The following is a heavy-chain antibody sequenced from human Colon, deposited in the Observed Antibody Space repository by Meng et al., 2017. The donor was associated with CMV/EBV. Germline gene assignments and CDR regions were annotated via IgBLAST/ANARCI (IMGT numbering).Heavy chain of an antibody. CDR1: GYTFGSNW. J-gene: IGHJ4*02. Sequence: ASGYTFGSNWIHWDRHAPGQGLVWVSRCNSVGNCASYTDSVAATFTISSNNAKNTLYRKMNRLRANDTAVYYCASEGTGNKDYWGQGTLVTVSS. V-gene: IGHV3-74*01. CDR3: ASEGTGNKDY. CDR2: CNSVGNCA. D-gene: IGHD3-10*01.